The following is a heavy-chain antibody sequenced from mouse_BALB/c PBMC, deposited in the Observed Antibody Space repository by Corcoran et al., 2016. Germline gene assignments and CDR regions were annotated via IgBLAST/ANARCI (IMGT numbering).Heavy chain of an antibody. CDR3: MRYGNYWFFDV. CDR1: GFTFSGFW. V-gene: IGHV11-2*02. Sequence: EVQLLETGGGFVQPGGSRGLSCEGSGFTFSGFWLSWVRQTPGKTLEWIGDINSDGSAINYAPSIKDRFTIFRDNDKSTLYLQMGNVRSEDTATYFCMRYGNYWFFDVWGAGTTVTVSS. D-gene: IGHD2-1*01. CDR2: INSDGSAI. J-gene: IGHJ1*01.